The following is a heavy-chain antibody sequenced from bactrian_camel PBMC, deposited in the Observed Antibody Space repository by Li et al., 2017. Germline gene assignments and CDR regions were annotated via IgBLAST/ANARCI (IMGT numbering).Heavy chain of an antibody. V-gene: IGHV3S53*01. CDR3: AAEIPRGDVCYSGSRFGY. D-gene: IGHD1*01. CDR1: GYTYSGYC. J-gene: IGHJ6*01. Sequence: HVQLVESGGGSVQAGGALRLSCEVSGYTYSGYCMGWFRGELRDEIATIDSEGSITYADSVKGRFTISQDNAENVMYLQMTSLKPEDTAMYYCAAEIPRGDVCYSGSRFGYSGQGTQVTVS. CDR2: IDSEGSI.